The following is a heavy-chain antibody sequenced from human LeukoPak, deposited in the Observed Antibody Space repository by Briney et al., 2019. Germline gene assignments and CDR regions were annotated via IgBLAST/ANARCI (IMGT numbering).Heavy chain of an antibody. Sequence: GGSLRLSCAASGFTFSSYSMNWVRQAPGKGLEWVSSISSSSTYIYYADSVKGRFTISRDDAKNSLYLQMNSLRAEDTAVYYCARVDGRYYYYYGMDVWGQGTTVTVSS. V-gene: IGHV3-21*01. D-gene: IGHD2-15*01. CDR1: GFTFSSYS. CDR3: ARVDGRYYYYYGMDV. CDR2: ISSSSTYI. J-gene: IGHJ6*02.